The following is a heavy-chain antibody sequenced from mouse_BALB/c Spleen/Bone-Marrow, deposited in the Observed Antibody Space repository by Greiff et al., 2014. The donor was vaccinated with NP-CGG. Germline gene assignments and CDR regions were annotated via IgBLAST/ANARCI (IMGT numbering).Heavy chain of an antibody. V-gene: IGHV1-54*01. Sequence: VQLQQSGAELVRPGTSVKVSCKASGYAFTTYLLAWVNQRPGQGLEWIGVINPGSGDTHYNEKFMDKATLTEDKSSSTAYIQLSSLTSDDSAVYFCARNANWLFTYWGQGTLVTVSA. CDR2: INPGSGDT. J-gene: IGHJ3*01. CDR3: ARNANWLFTY. D-gene: IGHD4-1*01. CDR1: GYAFTTYL.